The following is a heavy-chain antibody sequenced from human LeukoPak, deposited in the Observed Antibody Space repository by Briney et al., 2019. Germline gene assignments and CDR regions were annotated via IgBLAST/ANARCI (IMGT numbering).Heavy chain of an antibody. CDR1: GFTFSTYW. Sequence: GSLRLSCAASGFTFSTYWMSWVLQAPGKGLEWVSVIYSGGSTYYADSVKGRFTISRDNSKNTLYLQMNSLRAEDTAVYYCARGLGSGSHFPYYYYGMDVWGQGTTVTVSS. D-gene: IGHD3-10*01. V-gene: IGHV3-53*01. CDR2: IYSGGST. CDR3: ARGLGSGSHFPYYYYGMDV. J-gene: IGHJ6*02.